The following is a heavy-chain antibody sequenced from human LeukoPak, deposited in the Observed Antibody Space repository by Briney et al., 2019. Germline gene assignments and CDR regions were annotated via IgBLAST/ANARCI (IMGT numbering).Heavy chain of an antibody. V-gene: IGHV5-51*01. CDR2: IYPGDSDT. D-gene: IGHD3-10*01. CDR3: ARHQVLGRRITMVRGLSAHWHYYYYMDV. J-gene: IGHJ6*03. CDR1: GYRFTSYW. Sequence: GESLKISCKGSGYRFTSYWIGWVRQMPGKGLKWMGIIYPGDSDTRYSPSFQGQVTISADKSISTAYLQWSSLKASDTAMYYCARHQVLGRRITMVRGLSAHWHYYYYMDVWGKGTTVTISS.